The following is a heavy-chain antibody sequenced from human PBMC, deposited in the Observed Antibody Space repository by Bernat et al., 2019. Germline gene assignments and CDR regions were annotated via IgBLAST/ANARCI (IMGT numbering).Heavy chain of an antibody. CDR1: GGSISGYF. D-gene: IGHD4-17*01. CDR2: IHYSGST. V-gene: IGHV4-59*01. Sequence: QVQLQESGPGLVKPSETLSLTCTVSGGSISGYFWSWIRQPPGKGPEWIAYIHYSGSTHYNPSLESRVTISVDTSKNQFSLKLTSVTAADTAVYYCARDGPDCGDYFDYWGQGTLVTVSS. CDR3: ARDGPDCGDYFDY. J-gene: IGHJ4*02.